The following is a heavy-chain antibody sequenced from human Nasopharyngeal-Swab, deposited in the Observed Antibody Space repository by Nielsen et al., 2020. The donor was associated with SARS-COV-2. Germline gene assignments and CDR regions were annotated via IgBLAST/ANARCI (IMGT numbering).Heavy chain of an antibody. Sequence: GESLTISCAASGFTFSSYSMNWVRQAPGKGLEWVSSISSSSSYIYYADSVKGRFTISRDNAKNSLYLQMNSLRAEDTAVYYCARAPQTTYYYDSSGYSYYFDYWGQGTLVTVSS. CDR3: ARAPQTTYYYDSSGYSYYFDY. CDR2: ISSSSSYI. CDR1: GFTFSSYS. D-gene: IGHD3-22*01. J-gene: IGHJ4*02. V-gene: IGHV3-21*01.